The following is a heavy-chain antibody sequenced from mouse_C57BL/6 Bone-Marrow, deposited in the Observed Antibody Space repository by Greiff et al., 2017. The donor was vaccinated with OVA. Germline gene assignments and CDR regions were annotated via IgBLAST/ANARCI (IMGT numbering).Heavy chain of an antibody. CDR3: TLIYCGNYGWFYY. CDR1: GFNIKDDY. CDR2: IDPENGDT. Sequence: VQLKESWAELVRPGASVKLSCTASGFNIKDDYMHWVKQRPEQGLEWIGWIDPENGDTEYASKFQGKATITADTSSNTAYLQLSSLTSEDTAVYYCTLIYCGNYGWFYYWGQGTTLTVSS. V-gene: IGHV14-4*01. J-gene: IGHJ2*01. D-gene: IGHD2-1*01.